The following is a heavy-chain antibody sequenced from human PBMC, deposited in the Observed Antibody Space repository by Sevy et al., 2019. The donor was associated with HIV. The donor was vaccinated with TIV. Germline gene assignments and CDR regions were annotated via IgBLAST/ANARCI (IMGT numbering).Heavy chain of an antibody. CDR2: ISAYNGNT. J-gene: IGHJ6*02. V-gene: IGHV1-18*01. CDR3: AGGEEGYCSSTSCYPTSYGMDV. D-gene: IGHD2-2*01. Sequence: ASVKVSCKASGYTFTSYGISWVRQAPGQGLEWMGWISAYNGNTNYAQKLQGRVTMTTDTSTSTAYMELRSLRSDDTAVYYCAGGEEGYCSSTSCYPTSYGMDVWGQGTTVTVSS. CDR1: GYTFTSYG.